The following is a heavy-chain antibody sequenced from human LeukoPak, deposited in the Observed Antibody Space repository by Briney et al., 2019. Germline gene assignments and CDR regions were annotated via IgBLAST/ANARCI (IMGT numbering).Heavy chain of an antibody. CDR1: GGSFSGYY. D-gene: IGHD1-1*01. CDR3: ARRNDRNAFDI. V-gene: IGHV4-34*01. CDR2: INHSGST. Sequence: KPSETLSLTCAVYGGSFSGYYWSWIRQPPGKGLEWIGEINHSGSTNYNPSLKSRVTISVDTSKNQFSLKLSSVTAADTAVYYCARRNDRNAFDIWGQGTMATVSS. J-gene: IGHJ3*02.